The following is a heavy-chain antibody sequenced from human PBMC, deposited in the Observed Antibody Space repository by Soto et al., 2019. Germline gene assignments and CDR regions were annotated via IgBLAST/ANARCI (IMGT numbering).Heavy chain of an antibody. CDR2: INHSGHT. CDR3: ARSGHLFDY. Sequence: PSETLSLTCAVYGGSFSVYYWSWIRQPPGKGLEWIGEINHSGHTNYKPSLKSRGTISVDASKNHFSLKLTSVTAADTAVYYCARSGHLFDYWGQGTLVTVSS. CDR1: GGSFSVYY. J-gene: IGHJ4*02. D-gene: IGHD3-10*01. V-gene: IGHV4-34*01.